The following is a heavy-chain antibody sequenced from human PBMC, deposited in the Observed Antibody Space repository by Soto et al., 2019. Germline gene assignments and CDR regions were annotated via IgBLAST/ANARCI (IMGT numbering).Heavy chain of an antibody. J-gene: IGHJ6*03. CDR3: SRGHCSGGSCPNYYYYMDV. V-gene: IGHV3-74*01. CDR1: GFTFSSYW. CDR2: INSDGSST. D-gene: IGHD2-15*01. Sequence: GGSLRLSCAASGFTFSSYWMHWVRQAPGKGLVWVSRINSDGSSTSYADSVKGRFTISRDNAKNTLYLQMNSLRAEDTAVYYCSRGHCSGGSCPNYYYYMDVWGKGTTVTV.